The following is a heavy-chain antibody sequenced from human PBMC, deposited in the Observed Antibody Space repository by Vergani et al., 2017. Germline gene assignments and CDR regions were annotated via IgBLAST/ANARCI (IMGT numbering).Heavy chain of an antibody. CDR1: GFTFSSYS. CDR2: ISSSSSYI. V-gene: IGHV3-21*01. J-gene: IGHJ4*02. Sequence: EVQLVESGGGLVKPGGSLRLSCAASGFTFSSYSMNWVRQAPGKGMEWVSSISSSSSYIYYADSVKGRFTISRDNAKNSLYLQMNSLRAEDTAVYYCARAVGYSYGYVDYWGQGTLVTVSS. D-gene: IGHD5-18*01. CDR3: ARAVGYSYGYVDY.